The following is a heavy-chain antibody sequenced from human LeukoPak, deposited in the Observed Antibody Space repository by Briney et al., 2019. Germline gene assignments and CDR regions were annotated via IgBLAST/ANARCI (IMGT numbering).Heavy chain of an antibody. Sequence: AGGSLRLSCAASGFTFSNYWMSWVRQAPGKGLEWVANIKQDGSEKYYVDSVKGRFTISRDNAKNSLYLQMNSLRAEDTAVYYCARGPWGPLTHWGQGTLVTVSS. CDR2: IKQDGSEK. J-gene: IGHJ4*02. CDR3: ARGPWGPLTH. D-gene: IGHD3-16*01. CDR1: GFTFSNYW. V-gene: IGHV3-7*01.